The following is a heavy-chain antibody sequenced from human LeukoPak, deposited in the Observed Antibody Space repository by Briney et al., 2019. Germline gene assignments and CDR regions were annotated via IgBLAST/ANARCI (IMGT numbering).Heavy chain of an antibody. D-gene: IGHD6-6*01. Sequence: GGSLRLTCTASGFTFSTYGMNWVRQAPGKGLEWVSSISDDGRNTYYTDSVKGRFTVSRGNSKNTLYLQMNSLRDEDTAVYYCAKRVPYSSSSVYFDYWGQGILVSDSS. CDR3: AKRVPYSSSSVYFDY. CDR1: GFTFSTYG. CDR2: ISDDGRNT. J-gene: IGHJ4*02. V-gene: IGHV3-23*01.